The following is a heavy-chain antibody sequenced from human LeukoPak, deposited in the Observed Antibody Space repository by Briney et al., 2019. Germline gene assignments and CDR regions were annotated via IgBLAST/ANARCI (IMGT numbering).Heavy chain of an antibody. Sequence: PSETLSLTCTVSGGSISSYYWSWIRQPPGKGLEWVGYIYYSRSTNYNPSLKRRVTISVDTPKNQFSLKLSSVTAADTAVYYCARYSCPNGVCYYFDYWGQGTLVTVSS. J-gene: IGHJ4*02. CDR3: ARYSCPNGVCYYFDY. CDR2: IYYSRST. D-gene: IGHD2-8*01. V-gene: IGHV4-59*01. CDR1: GGSISSYY.